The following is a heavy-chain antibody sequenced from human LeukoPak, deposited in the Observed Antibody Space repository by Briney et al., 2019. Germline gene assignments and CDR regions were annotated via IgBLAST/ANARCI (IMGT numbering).Heavy chain of an antibody. V-gene: IGHV1-2*02. CDR3: ARSYSSPSHYYDSSGYPDY. Sequence: ASVKVSCKASGYTFTGYYMHWVRQAPGQGLEWMGWINPNSGGTNYAQKFQGRVTMTRDTSISTAYMELSRLRSDDTAVYYCARSYSSPSHYYDSSGYPDYWGQGTLVTVSS. D-gene: IGHD3-22*01. CDR1: GYTFTGYY. CDR2: INPNSGGT. J-gene: IGHJ4*02.